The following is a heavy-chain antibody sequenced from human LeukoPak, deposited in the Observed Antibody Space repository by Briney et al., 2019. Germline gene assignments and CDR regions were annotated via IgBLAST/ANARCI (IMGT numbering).Heavy chain of an antibody. CDR3: ATCSDGSGYEFDY. D-gene: IGHD3-22*01. CDR1: GGTFTSYA. CDR2: IIPIFGTA. J-gene: IGHJ4*02. Sequence: SVKVSCKASGGTFTSYAIRWVRQAPGQGLEWLGGIIPIFGTANYAQKFQGRVTITADESTSTAYMELSSLRSEDTAVYDCATCSDGSGYEFDYWGQGTLVTVSS. V-gene: IGHV1-69*13.